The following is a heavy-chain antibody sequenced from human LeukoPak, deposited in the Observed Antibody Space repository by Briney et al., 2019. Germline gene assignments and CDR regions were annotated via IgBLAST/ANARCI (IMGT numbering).Heavy chain of an antibody. D-gene: IGHD3-9*01. V-gene: IGHV1-46*01. CDR3: ARDLNVLRYFDWLSYYYYYYGMDV. J-gene: IGHJ6*02. CDR1: GYTFTSYY. CDR2: INPSGGST. Sequence: GASVKVSCKASGYTFTSYYMHWVRQAPGQGLEWMGIINPSGGSTSYAQKFQGRVTMTTDTSTSTAYMELRSLRSDDTAVYYCARDLNVLRYFDWLSYYYYYYGMDVWGQGTTVTVSS.